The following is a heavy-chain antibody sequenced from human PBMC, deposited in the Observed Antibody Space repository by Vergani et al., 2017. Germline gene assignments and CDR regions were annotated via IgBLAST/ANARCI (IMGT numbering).Heavy chain of an antibody. CDR3: ARAVRAQYCTNGVCYTRWFDP. D-gene: IGHD2-8*01. CDR2: TYYRSKWYN. V-gene: IGHV6-1*01. J-gene: IGHJ5*02. Sequence: QVQLQQSGPGLVKPSQTLSLTCAISGDSVSSNSAAWNWIRQSPSRGLEWLGRTYYRSKWYNDYAVSVKSRITINPDTSKNQFSLQLNSVTAADTAVYYCARAVRAQYCTNGVCYTRWFDPWGQGTLVTVSS. CDR1: GDSVSSNSAA.